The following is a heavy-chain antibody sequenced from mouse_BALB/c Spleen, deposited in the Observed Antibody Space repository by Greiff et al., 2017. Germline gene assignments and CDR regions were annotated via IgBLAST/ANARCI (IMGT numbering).Heavy chain of an antibody. Sequence: EVQGVESGGGLVQPGGSRKLSCAASGFTFSSFGMHWVRQAPEKGLEWVAYISSGSSTIYYADTVKGRFTISRDNPKNTLFLQMTSLRSEDTAMYYCARQAGPYAMDYWGQGTSVTVSS. V-gene: IGHV5-17*02. CDR3: ARQAGPYAMDY. CDR1: GFTFSSFG. J-gene: IGHJ4*01. CDR2: ISSGSSTI.